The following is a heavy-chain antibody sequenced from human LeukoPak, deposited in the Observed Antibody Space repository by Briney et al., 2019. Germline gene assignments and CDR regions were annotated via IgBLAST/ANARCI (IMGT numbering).Heavy chain of an antibody. J-gene: IGHJ4*02. V-gene: IGHV3-21*01. CDR2: ISSSSSYI. Sequence: GGSLRLSCAASGFTFSSYAMSWVRQAPGKGLEWVSSISSSSSYIYYADSVKGRFTISRDNAKNSLYLQMNSLRAEDTAVYYCARAWQLVRAPFGYWGQGTLVTVSS. D-gene: IGHD6-6*01. CDR1: GFTFSSYA. CDR3: ARAWQLVRAPFGY.